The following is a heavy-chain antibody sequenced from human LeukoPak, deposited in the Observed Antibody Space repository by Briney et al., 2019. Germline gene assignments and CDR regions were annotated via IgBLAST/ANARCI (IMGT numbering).Heavy chain of an antibody. Sequence: GGSLRLSCAASGFNFSSYAMTWVRQAPGKGLEWLSVISVSGDRTYYADSVKGRFAISRDNSKNTLYLQMNSLRAEDTAVYYCAKDGYSGSYSYMDVWGKGTTVTVSS. D-gene: IGHD1-26*01. CDR3: AKDGYSGSYSYMDV. V-gene: IGHV3-23*01. CDR2: ISVSGDRT. J-gene: IGHJ6*03. CDR1: GFNFSSYA.